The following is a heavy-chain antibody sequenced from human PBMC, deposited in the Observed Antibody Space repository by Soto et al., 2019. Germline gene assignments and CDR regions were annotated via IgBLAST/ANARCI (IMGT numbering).Heavy chain of an antibody. CDR2: ITPSDGSR. CDR1: GYTFTSYY. J-gene: IGHJ5*02. D-gene: IGHD1-26*01. Sequence: QVQLVQSGAEVRKPGASVKVSCKASGYTFTSYYLHWVRQAPGQGLEWMGMITPSDGSRTYAQEFQGRVTMTRDTSTSTVYMDMSSLRSEDTAVYYCARVVGALGHWFDPWGQGTLVTVSS. V-gene: IGHV1-46*01. CDR3: ARVVGALGHWFDP.